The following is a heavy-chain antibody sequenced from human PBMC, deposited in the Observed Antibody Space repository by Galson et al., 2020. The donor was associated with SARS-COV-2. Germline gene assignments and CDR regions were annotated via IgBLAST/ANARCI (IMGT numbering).Heavy chain of an antibody. Sequence: SQTLSLTCTVSGGSIRRGDYYWSWIRQPPGKGLEWIGYIYYNGVTYYTPSLQSRLSISVDTSKNQFSLELSSVTAADTAVYYCARDEGGYFEYWGQGTLVTVSS. CDR2: IYYNGVT. CDR1: GGSIRRGDYY. CDR3: ARDEGGYFEY. J-gene: IGHJ4*02. V-gene: IGHV4-30-4*08. D-gene: IGHD3-16*01.